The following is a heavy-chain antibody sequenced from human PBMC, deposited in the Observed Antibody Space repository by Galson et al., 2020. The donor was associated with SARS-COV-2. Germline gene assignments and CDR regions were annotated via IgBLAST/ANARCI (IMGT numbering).Heavy chain of an antibody. CDR1: GFTFSNAW. CDR3: TTEPRATIFGVVIITSDY. CDR2: IKSKTDCGTT. D-gene: IGHD3-3*01. V-gene: IGHV3-15*01. Sequence: GESLKISCAASGFTFSNAWMSWVRQAPGKGLEWVGRIKSKTDCGTTDYAAPVKGRFTISIDDSKNTLYLQMNSLKTEDTAVYYCTTEPRATIFGVVIITSDYWGQGTLVTVSS. J-gene: IGHJ4*02.